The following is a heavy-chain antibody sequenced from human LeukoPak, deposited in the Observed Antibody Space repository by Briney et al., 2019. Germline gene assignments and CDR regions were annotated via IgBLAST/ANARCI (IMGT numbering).Heavy chain of an antibody. Sequence: PSETLSLTCAVYGGSFSGYYWSWIRQPPGKRLEWIGYIFHSGSTNYNPSLKSRVTISVDTSKNQFSLRLTSVTAADTAVYYCMRTNPWDLTYYFDYWGQGTLVTVSS. CDR1: GGSFSGYY. V-gene: IGHV4-59*01. J-gene: IGHJ4*02. D-gene: IGHD1-14*01. CDR3: MRTNPWDLTYYFDY. CDR2: IFHSGST.